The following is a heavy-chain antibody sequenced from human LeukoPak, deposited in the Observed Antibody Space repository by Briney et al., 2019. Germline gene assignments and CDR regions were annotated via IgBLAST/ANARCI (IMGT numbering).Heavy chain of an antibody. J-gene: IGHJ6*02. CDR2: ISYDGSNK. CDR1: GFTFSDYY. V-gene: IGHV3-30*18. Sequence: GGSLRLSCAASGFTFSDYYMDWVRQAPGKGLEWVAVISYDGSNKYYADSVKGRFTISRDNSKNTLYLQMNSLRAEDTAVYYCAKGPQVLEWLLSYGMDVWGQGTTVTVSS. D-gene: IGHD3-3*01. CDR3: AKGPQVLEWLLSYGMDV.